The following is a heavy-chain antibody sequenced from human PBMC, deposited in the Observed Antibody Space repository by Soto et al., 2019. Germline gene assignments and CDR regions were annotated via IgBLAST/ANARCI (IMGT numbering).Heavy chain of an antibody. CDR2: ISGSGGST. CDR3: AKNGITIFGVVLTLLFDY. V-gene: IGHV3-23*01. Sequence: GGSLRLSCAASGFTFSSYAMSWVRQAPGKGLEWVSAISGSGGSTYYADSVKGRFTISRDNSKNTLYLQMNSLRAEDTAVYYCAKNGITIFGVVLTLLFDYWGQGTLVTVSS. J-gene: IGHJ4*02. D-gene: IGHD3-3*01. CDR1: GFTFSSYA.